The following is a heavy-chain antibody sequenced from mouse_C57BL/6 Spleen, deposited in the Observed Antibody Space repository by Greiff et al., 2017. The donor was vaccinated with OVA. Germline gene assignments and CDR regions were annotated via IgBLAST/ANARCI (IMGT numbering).Heavy chain of an antibody. CDR2: IRNKANGYTT. V-gene: IGHV7-3*01. CDR1: GFTFTDYY. D-gene: IGHD2-3*01. J-gene: IGHJ2*01. CDR3: ARYDDGYYPYYFDY. Sequence: DVMLVESGGGLVQPGGSLSLSCAASGFTFTDYYMSWVRQPPGKALEWLGFIRNKANGYTTEYSASVKGRFTISRDNSQSILYLQMNALRAEDSATYYCARYDDGYYPYYFDYWGQGTTLTVSS.